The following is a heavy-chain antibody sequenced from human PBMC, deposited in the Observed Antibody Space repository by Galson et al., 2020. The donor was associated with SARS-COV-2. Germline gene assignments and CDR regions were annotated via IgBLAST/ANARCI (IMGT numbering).Heavy chain of an antibody. CDR2: ISSSSSYT. J-gene: IGHJ4*02. V-gene: IGHV3-11*06. D-gene: IGHD2-15*01. CDR1: GFTFSDYY. Sequence: GGSLRLSCAASGFTFSDYYMSWIRQAPGKGLEWVSYISSSSSYTNYADSVKGRFTISRDNAKNSLYLQMNSLRAEDTAVYYCARDCSGGSCYVYGGQGTLVTVSS. CDR3: ARDCSGGSCYVY.